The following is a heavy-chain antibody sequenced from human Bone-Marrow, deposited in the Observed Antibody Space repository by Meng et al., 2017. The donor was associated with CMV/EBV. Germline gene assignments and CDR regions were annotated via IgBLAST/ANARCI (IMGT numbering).Heavy chain of an antibody. D-gene: IGHD1-1*01. J-gene: IGHJ6*02. CDR1: GYTFTSYY. CDR2: INPSGGST. V-gene: IGHV1-46*01. CDR3: ARELDTTGTVSPLNV. Sequence: ASVKVSCKASGYTFTSYYMHWVRQAPGQGLEWMGIINPSGGSTSYAQKFQGRVTVTRDTSTSTVYMELSSLRSEDTAVYYCARELDTTGTVSPLNVWGQGTTVTVSS.